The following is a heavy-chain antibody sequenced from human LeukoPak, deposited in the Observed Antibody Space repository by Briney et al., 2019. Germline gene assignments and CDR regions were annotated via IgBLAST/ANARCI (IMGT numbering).Heavy chain of an antibody. V-gene: IGHV3-7*01. CDR2: IKEDESEK. CDR1: GLIFSKYW. Sequence: GGSLRLSCAASGLIFSKYWMSWVRQAPGKGLEWVANIKEDESEKDYVDSVKGRFTISRDNAKNSLYLQMNSLRAEDTAVYYCARFALKTPPTDWGQGTLVTVSS. J-gene: IGHJ4*02. CDR3: ARFALKTPPTD.